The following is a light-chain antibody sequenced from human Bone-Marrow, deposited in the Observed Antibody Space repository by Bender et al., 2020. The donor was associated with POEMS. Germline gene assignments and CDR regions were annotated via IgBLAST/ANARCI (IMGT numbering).Light chain of an antibody. CDR3: GTWDSSLSAGV. V-gene: IGLV1-51*01. CDR1: GSNIGGYP. CDR2: TNN. J-gene: IGLJ3*02. Sequence: QSVLTQPPSVSGTPGQRVTISCSGSGSNIGGYPVNWYQQLPGTAPRLLIYTNNERPSGVPDRFSGSKSGTSATLGITGLQTGDEADYYCGTWDSSLSAGVFGGGTKLTVL.